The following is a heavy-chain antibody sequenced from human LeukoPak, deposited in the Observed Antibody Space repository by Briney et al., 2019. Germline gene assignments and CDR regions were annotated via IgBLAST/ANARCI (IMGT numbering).Heavy chain of an antibody. V-gene: IGHV3-30*03. D-gene: IGHD1-26*01. Sequence: PGGSLRLSCAASGFTFSSYGMHWVRQAPGKGLEWVAVISYDGSNKYYADSVKGRFTISRDNSKNTLYLQMNSLRAEDTAVYYCARTLVGAILADFDYWGQGTLVTVSS. CDR1: GFTFSSYG. CDR2: ISYDGSNK. CDR3: ARTLVGAILADFDY. J-gene: IGHJ4*02.